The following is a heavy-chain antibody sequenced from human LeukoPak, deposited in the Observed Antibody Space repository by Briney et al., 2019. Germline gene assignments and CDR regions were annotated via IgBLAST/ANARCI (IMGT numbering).Heavy chain of an antibody. CDR1: GGSFSGNY. V-gene: IGHV4-59*01. J-gene: IGHJ4*02. Sequence: SETLSLTCAVYGGSFSGNYWSWIRQPPGKGLEWIGYIYYSGSTNYNPSLKSRVTISVDTSKNQFSLKLSSVTAADTAVYYCAKQMTTVTTFDYWGQGTLVTVSS. D-gene: IGHD4-17*01. CDR3: AKQMTTVTTFDY. CDR2: IYYSGST.